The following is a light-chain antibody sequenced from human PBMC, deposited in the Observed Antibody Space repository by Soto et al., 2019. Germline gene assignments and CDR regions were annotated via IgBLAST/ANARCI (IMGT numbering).Light chain of an antibody. CDR1: SSDVGGYNY. J-gene: IGLJ1*01. V-gene: IGLV2-11*01. CDR2: DVN. Sequence: QSVLTQPRSVSGSPGQSVTISCIGTSSDVGGYNYVSWYQQHPGKAPKLMIYDVNKRPSGVSDRFSGSKSGNTASLTVSGLQAEDEADYYCVSFAGGTYVFGTGTKVTVL. CDR3: VSFAGGTYV.